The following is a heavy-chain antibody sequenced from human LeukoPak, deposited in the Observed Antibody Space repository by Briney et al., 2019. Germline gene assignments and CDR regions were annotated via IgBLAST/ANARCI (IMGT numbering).Heavy chain of an antibody. CDR1: RGTFSSYA. Sequence: SVKVSCKASRGTFSSYANSWVRQAPGQGLDWMGGMIPMFGTANYAQKLQGRVTITADESTSTAYMELSSLRSEDTAVYYCARDPPLGVEWLFDYYYGMDVWGQGTTVTVSS. D-gene: IGHD3-3*01. CDR3: ARDPPLGVEWLFDYYYGMDV. J-gene: IGHJ6*02. V-gene: IGHV1-69*13. CDR2: MIPMFGTA.